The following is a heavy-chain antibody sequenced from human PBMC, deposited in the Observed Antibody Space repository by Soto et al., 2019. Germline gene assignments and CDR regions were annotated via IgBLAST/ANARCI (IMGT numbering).Heavy chain of an antibody. CDR1: GFTFSSYA. Sequence: GGSLRLSCAASGFTFSSYAMSWVRQAPGKGLEWVSAISGSGGSTYYADSVKGRFTISRDNSKNTLYLQMNSLRAEDTAVYYCAKDPLAYSGYDLVPPQDDYWGQGTLVTVSS. D-gene: IGHD5-12*01. CDR3: AKDPLAYSGYDLVPPQDDY. V-gene: IGHV3-23*01. CDR2: ISGSGGST. J-gene: IGHJ4*02.